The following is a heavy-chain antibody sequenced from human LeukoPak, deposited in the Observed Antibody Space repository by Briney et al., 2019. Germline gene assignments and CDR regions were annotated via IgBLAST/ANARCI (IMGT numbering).Heavy chain of an antibody. Sequence: GGSLRLSCAASGFTVSSNYMSWVRQAPGKGLEGFSVLYSGGSTYYADSVKGRFTISRDNSKNTLYLQMNSLRADDTAVYYCARVDEKTIFVPPAPLLPSDYWGQGTLVTVSS. D-gene: IGHD3-3*01. CDR3: ARVDEKTIFVPPAPLLPSDY. CDR2: LYSGGST. CDR1: GFTVSSNY. J-gene: IGHJ4*02. V-gene: IGHV3-53*05.